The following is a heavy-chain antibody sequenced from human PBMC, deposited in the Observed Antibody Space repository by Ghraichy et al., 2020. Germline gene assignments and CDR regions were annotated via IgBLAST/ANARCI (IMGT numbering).Heavy chain of an antibody. CDR2: ISNDGSNK. V-gene: IGHV3-30*18. J-gene: IGHJ6*02. Sequence: GGSLRLSCAASRITFSNYGMHWVRQAPGKGLEWVAVISNDGSNKYYADSVQGRFTISRDNPKNILYLQMNSLRGEDTAVYYCANAAYYEFYGLDDWGQGTTVTVSS. CDR1: RITFSNYG. CDR3: ANAAYYEFYGLDD. D-gene: IGHD3-3*01.